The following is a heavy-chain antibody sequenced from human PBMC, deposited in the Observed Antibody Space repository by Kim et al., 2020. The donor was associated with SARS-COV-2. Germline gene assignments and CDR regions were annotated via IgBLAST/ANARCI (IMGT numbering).Heavy chain of an antibody. J-gene: IGHJ6*02. V-gene: IGHV3-9*01. Sequence: GRFTIARDNAKNSLYLQMNSLRAEDTALYYCAKDNGDVTMIRGVIMSGMDVWGQGTTVTVSS. D-gene: IGHD3-10*01. CDR3: AKDNGDVTMIRGVIMSGMDV.